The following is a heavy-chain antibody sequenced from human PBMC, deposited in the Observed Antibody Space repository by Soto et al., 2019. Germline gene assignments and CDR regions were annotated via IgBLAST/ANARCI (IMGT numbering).Heavy chain of an antibody. Sequence: QVQLVQSGAEVKKPGSSVKVSCKASGGTFSSYAISWVRQAPGQGLEWMGGIIPIFGTANYAQKFQGRVTINADESTSTAYMELGSLRSEDTAVYYCARALSGYCSGGSCPTSAFDIWGQGTMVTVSS. D-gene: IGHD2-15*01. CDR3: ARALSGYCSGGSCPTSAFDI. J-gene: IGHJ3*02. CDR2: IIPIFGTA. V-gene: IGHV1-69*01. CDR1: GGTFSSYA.